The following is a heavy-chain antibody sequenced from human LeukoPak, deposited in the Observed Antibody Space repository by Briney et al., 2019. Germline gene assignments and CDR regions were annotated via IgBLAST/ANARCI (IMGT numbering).Heavy chain of an antibody. CDR3: ARDEFLVRGVLKLFDY. Sequence: GRSLRLSCAASGLTFSSYSMNWVRQAPGKGLEWVSSISSSSSYIYYADSVKGRFTISRDNAKNSLYLQMNSLRAEDTAVYYCARDEFLVRGVLKLFDYWGQGTLVTVSS. CDR2: ISSSSSYI. CDR1: GLTFSSYS. D-gene: IGHD3-10*01. J-gene: IGHJ4*02. V-gene: IGHV3-21*01.